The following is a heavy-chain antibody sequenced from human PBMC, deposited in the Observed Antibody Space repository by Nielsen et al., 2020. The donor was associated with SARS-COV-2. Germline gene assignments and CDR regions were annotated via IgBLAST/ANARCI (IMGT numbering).Heavy chain of an antibody. CDR1: GFTFSSYA. J-gene: IGHJ4*02. D-gene: IGHD3-3*01. Sequence: GGSLRLSCAASGFTFSSYAMHWVRQAPGKGLEWVAVISYDGSNKYYADSVKGRFTISRDNSKNTLYLQMNSLRAEDTAVYYCARGSTIFGVVIIYPFDYWGQGTLVTVSS. CDR2: ISYDGSNK. V-gene: IGHV3-30-3*01. CDR3: ARGSTIFGVVIIYPFDY.